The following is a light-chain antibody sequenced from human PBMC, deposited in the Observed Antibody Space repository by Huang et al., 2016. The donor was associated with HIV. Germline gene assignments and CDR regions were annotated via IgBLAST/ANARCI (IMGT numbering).Light chain of an antibody. CDR3: QKYSNDPRA. J-gene: IGKJ1*01. CDR1: QGIRNF. Sequence: DIQMTQSPSSLSASVGDRVTITCRASQGIRNFVAWYQQKPGKPPKLLIYGAATVESGVPSRFSGGGSETEFTLTIRSLQTEDVATYYCQKYSNDPRALGQGTRVDIK. V-gene: IGKV1-27*01. CDR2: GAA.